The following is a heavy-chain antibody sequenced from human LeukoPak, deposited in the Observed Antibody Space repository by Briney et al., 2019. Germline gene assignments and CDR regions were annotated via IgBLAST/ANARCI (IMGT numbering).Heavy chain of an antibody. CDR2: FYNSGST. CDR1: GGSISRSAYY. D-gene: IGHD3-10*01. Sequence: PSETLSLTCIVSGGSISRSAYYWGWIRQPPGKGLEWIGSFYNSGSTFYNPSLTSRVTISLDTSKDQFSLRLSSVTAADTAFYYCARESATSGSTDWGQGTLVTVSS. CDR3: ARESATSGSTD. J-gene: IGHJ4*02. V-gene: IGHV4-39*07.